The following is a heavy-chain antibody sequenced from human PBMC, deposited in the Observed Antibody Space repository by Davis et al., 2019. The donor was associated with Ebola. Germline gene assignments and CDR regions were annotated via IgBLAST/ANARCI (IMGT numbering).Heavy chain of an antibody. Sequence: GGSLRLSCAASGFTFSSYWMSWVRQAPGKGLEWVGRIKSKTDGGTTDYAAPVKGRFTISRDDSKNTLYLQMNSLKTEDTAVYYCTREFGGTAGVWGQGTLVTVSS. J-gene: IGHJ4*02. CDR1: GFTFSSYW. CDR3: TREFGGTAGV. D-gene: IGHD3-10*01. V-gene: IGHV3-15*01. CDR2: IKSKTDGGTT.